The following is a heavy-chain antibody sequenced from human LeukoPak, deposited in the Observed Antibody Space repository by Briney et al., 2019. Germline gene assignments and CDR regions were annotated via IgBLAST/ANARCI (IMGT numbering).Heavy chain of an antibody. V-gene: IGHV1-69*05. CDR2: IIPIFATA. CDR3: ASRGYSGYDGGYYFDY. CDR1: GGTFSSNT. Sequence: GASVKVSCKASGGTFSSNTISWVRQAPGQGLEWMGRIIPIFATANYAQKFLGRVSITTDESTSTAYMELSSLRSEDTAVYYCASRGYSGYDGGYYFDYWGQGTLVTVSS. D-gene: IGHD5-12*01. J-gene: IGHJ4*02.